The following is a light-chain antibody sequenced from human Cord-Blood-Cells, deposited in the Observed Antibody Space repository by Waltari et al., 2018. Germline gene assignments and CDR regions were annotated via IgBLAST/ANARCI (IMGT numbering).Light chain of an antibody. CDR2: AAS. CDR3: QQSYSTPLT. V-gene: IGKV1-39*01. J-gene: IGKJ4*01. Sequence: DIQMTQSPSSLSASVGDRVTITCRASQSISSYLNWYQQKPGKAPKLLIYAASSFQSGVPSRFSGSGSGTDFTLNISSLQPEDFATYYCQQSYSTPLTVGGGTKVEIK. CDR1: QSISSY.